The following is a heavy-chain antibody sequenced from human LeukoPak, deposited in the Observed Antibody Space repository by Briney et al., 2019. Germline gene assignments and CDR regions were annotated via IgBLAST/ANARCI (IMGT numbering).Heavy chain of an antibody. CDR2: INTNTGNP. D-gene: IGHD3-9*01. V-gene: IGHV7-4-1*02. Sequence: ASVKVSCKASGYTFTSYAMNWLRQAPGQGLEWMGWINTNTGNPTYAQGFTGRFVFSLDTSVSTAYLQISSLKAEDTAVYYCARLTPRYYYYYGMDVWGQGTTVTVSS. CDR3: ARLTPRYYYYYGMDV. J-gene: IGHJ6*02. CDR1: GYTFTSYA.